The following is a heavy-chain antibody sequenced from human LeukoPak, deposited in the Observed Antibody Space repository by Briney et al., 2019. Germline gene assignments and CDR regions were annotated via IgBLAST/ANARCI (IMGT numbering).Heavy chain of an antibody. CDR1: GYLINSGYC. CDR2: IYSTGTT. CDR3: ASRATVANIYFDS. Sequence: PSETLSLTCSVSGYLINSGYCWGWFRQSPGKRLEWIGSIYSTGTTYDNWSLKGRVSISVDPSKNQFSLKLRSVTAADTAVYYCASRATVANIYFDSWGQGNLVTVSS. J-gene: IGHJ4*02. D-gene: IGHD5-12*01. V-gene: IGHV4-38-2*02.